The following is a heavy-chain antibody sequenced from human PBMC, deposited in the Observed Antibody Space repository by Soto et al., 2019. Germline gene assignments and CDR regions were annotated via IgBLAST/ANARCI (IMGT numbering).Heavy chain of an antibody. J-gene: IGHJ4*02. CDR1: GYTFTSYD. Sequence: QVQLVQSGAEVKKPGASVKVSCKASGYTFTSYDINWVRQATGQGLEWMGWMNPNSGNTGYAQKFQARPTMTRXTSISTAYMELSSLRSEDTAVNYCPRTLNGDNVDYWGQGTLVTVSS. CDR2: MNPNSGNT. V-gene: IGHV1-8*01. CDR3: PRTLNGDNVDY. D-gene: IGHD4-17*01.